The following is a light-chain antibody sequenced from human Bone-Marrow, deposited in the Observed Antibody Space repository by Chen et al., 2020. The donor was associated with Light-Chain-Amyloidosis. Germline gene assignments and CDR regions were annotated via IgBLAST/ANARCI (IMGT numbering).Light chain of an antibody. CDR1: ESLLYRDGDTY. CDR2: GVS. V-gene: IGKV2-30*01. J-gene: IGKJ5*01. Sequence: VVLTQSPLSLPVIPGQPASISCRSSESLLYRDGDTYLSWFHQRPGQSPRRLIYGVSKRDSGVPDRFSGSGSGALFTLKISRVQADDVGVYYCMQGTHWPMTFGPGTRLEIK. CDR3: MQGTHWPMT.